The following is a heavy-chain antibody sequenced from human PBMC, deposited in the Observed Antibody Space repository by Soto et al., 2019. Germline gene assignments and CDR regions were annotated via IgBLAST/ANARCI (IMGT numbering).Heavy chain of an antibody. CDR3: ARERTPRTGFDY. V-gene: IGHV4-59*01. CDR1: VASITGYY. CDR2: SYFTGAT. D-gene: IGHD7-27*01. J-gene: IGHJ4*02. Sequence: SETLSLTCTVSVASITGYYWSWIRQSPGKGLEWIGCSYFTGATNYNPSLKSRVTISVDTSRNQFSLTLTSATAADTAVYYCARERTPRTGFDYWGQGTLVTVSS.